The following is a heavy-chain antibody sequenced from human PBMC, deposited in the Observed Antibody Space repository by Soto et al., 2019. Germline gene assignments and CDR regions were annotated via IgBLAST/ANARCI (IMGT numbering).Heavy chain of an antibody. D-gene: IGHD2-15*01. CDR3: ARGSGCSGGSCYSDYYYYGMDV. CDR2: IIPIFGTA. J-gene: IGHJ6*02. V-gene: IGHV1-69*01. Sequence: QVQLVQSGAEVKKPGSSVKVSCKASGGTFSSYASSWVRQAPGQGLEWMGGIIPIFGTANYAQKFQGRVTITADESTSTAYMGLSSLRSEDMAVYYCARGSGCSGGSCYSDYYYYGMDVWGQGTTVTVSS. CDR1: GGTFSSYA.